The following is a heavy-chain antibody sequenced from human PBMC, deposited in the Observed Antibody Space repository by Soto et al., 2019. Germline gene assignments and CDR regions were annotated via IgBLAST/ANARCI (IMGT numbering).Heavy chain of an antibody. CDR1: GFTFTAYF. D-gene: IGHD6-19*01. CDR3: ARDWRYSSGLDY. Sequence: QVQLVQSGAEVMKPGASVKVSCKASGFTFTAYFMHWLRQATGQGLEWMGIISPSGDATTYAEKFKGRVTVTKDTSTTTLYMELTSLRAEDTAVYYCARDWRYSSGLDYWGQGTLVTVSS. J-gene: IGHJ4*02. CDR2: ISPSGDAT. V-gene: IGHV1-46*01.